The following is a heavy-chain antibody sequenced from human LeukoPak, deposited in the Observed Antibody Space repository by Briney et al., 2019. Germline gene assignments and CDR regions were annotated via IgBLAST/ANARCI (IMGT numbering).Heavy chain of an antibody. Sequence: GGSLRLSCAASGFTFSSYAMSWVRQAPGKGLEWVSAISGSGGSTYYADSVKGRFTISRDNSKNTLYLQMNSLRAEDTAVYYCARAGYDILTGHGPLDVWGQGTTVTVSS. CDR2: ISGSGGST. D-gene: IGHD3-9*01. CDR3: ARAGYDILTGHGPLDV. V-gene: IGHV3-23*01. CDR1: GFTFSSYA. J-gene: IGHJ6*02.